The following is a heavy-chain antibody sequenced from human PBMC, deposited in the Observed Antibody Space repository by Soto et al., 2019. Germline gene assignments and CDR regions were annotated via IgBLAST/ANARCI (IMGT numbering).Heavy chain of an antibody. V-gene: IGHV3-23*01. CDR1: GFSFSSYA. CDR3: AKAPRWTATSRY. Sequence: GGSLRLSCVASGFSFSSYAMSWVRQGPGKGLEWVSGISGSGSSPNYADSVKGRFTISRDNSKNTLYLQMNSLRSEDTATYYCAKAPRWTATSRYWGKGALVTVSS. CDR2: ISGSGSSP. J-gene: IGHJ4*02. D-gene: IGHD1-7*01.